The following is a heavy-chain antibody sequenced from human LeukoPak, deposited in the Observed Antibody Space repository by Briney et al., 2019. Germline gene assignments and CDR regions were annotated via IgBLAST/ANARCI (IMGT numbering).Heavy chain of an antibody. V-gene: IGHV1-69*06. D-gene: IGHD1-26*01. J-gene: IGHJ3*02. CDR3: ARRVGATYGVSDDAFDI. Sequence: GASVKVSCKASGGTFSSYAISWVRQAPGQGLEWMGGIIPIFGTANYAQKFQGRVTITADKSTSTAYMELSSLRSEDTAVYYCARRVGATYGVSDDAFDIWGQGTMVTVSS. CDR2: IIPIFGTA. CDR1: GGTFSSYA.